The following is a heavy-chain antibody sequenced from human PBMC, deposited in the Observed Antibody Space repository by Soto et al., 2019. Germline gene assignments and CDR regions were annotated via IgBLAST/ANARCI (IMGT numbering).Heavy chain of an antibody. CDR1: GYTFTGYY. V-gene: IGHV1-2*04. CDR2: INPNSGGT. CDR3: ARDARGDEAPMDY. J-gene: IGHJ4*02. D-gene: IGHD3-10*01. Sequence: QVQLVQAGAEVKKPGASVKVSCKASGYTFTGYYMHWVRQAPGQGLEWMGWINPNSGGTNYAQKFQGWVTMTRDTSISTAYMELSRLRSDDPAVYYCARDARGDEAPMDYWCQGTLVTVSS.